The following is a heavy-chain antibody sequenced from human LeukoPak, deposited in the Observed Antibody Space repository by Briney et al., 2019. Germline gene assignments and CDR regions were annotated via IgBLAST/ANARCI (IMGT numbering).Heavy chain of an antibody. J-gene: IGHJ4*02. V-gene: IGHV1-8*03. CDR1: GYTFTSYD. Sequence: ASVKVSCKASGYTFTSYDINWVRQATGQGLEWMGWMNPNSGNTGYAQKFQGRVTITRNTSISTAYMELSSLRPEDTAVYYCARAAYGDYAFDYWGQGTLVTVSS. CDR2: MNPNSGNT. D-gene: IGHD4-17*01. CDR3: ARAAYGDYAFDY.